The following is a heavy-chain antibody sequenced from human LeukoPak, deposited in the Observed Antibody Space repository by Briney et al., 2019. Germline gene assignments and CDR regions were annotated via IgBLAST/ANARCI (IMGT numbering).Heavy chain of an antibody. CDR2: ISGSGGST. Sequence: GGSLRLSCAASGFTFSSYAMSWVRQAPGKGLEWVSAISGSGGSTYYADSVKGRFTISRDNSKNTLYLQMNSLRAEDTAVYYCARGGSGSYYKLDYWGQGTLVTVSS. J-gene: IGHJ4*02. CDR1: GFTFSSYA. V-gene: IGHV3-23*01. CDR3: ARGGSGSYYKLDY. D-gene: IGHD3-10*01.